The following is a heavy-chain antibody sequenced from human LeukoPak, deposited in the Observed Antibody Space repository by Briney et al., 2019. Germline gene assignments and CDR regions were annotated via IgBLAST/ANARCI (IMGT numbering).Heavy chain of an antibody. D-gene: IGHD4-17*01. CDR2: ISWNSGII. CDR3: TRLYGDEAYYYYYYMDV. J-gene: IGHJ6*03. Sequence: GGSLRLSCVASGFTFDDYAIHWVRQAPGKGLEWVSGISWNSGIIGYADSVKGRFTMSRDNAKNSLFLQMDSLRAEDTALYYCTRLYGDEAYYYYYYMDVWGKGTTVTVSS. V-gene: IGHV3-9*01. CDR1: GFTFDDYA.